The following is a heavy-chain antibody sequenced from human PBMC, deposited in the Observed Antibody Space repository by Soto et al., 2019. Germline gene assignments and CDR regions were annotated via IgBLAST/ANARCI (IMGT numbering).Heavy chain of an antibody. CDR2: IIPIFGTA. Sequence: QVQLVQSGAEVKKPGSSVKVSCKASGGTFSSYAISWVRQAPGQGLEWMGGIIPIFGTANYAQKFQGRVTIAADKATSTAYMELSSLRSEDTAVYYCAGGIAVAGTWYFDYWGQGTLVTVSS. CDR3: AGGIAVAGTWYFDY. J-gene: IGHJ4*02. D-gene: IGHD6-19*01. CDR1: GGTFSSYA. V-gene: IGHV1-69*06.